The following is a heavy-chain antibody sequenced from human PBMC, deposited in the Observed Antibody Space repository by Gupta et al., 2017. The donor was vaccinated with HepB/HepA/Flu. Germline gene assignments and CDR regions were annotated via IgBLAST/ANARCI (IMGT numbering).Heavy chain of an antibody. CDR3: ARGSGSTTRALDI. V-gene: IGHV3-7*01. D-gene: IGHD2/OR15-2a*01. Sequence: EVQLVESGGGLVQPGGSLRLSCAASGFTFSSHWMNWVRKAPGKGLEWVANIKQDGSEKKYVDSVRGRFTISRDNAKDSLYLQMDSLRAEDTAVEYCARGSGSTTRALDIWGQGTRVTVSS. CDR2: IKQDGSEK. J-gene: IGHJ3*02. CDR1: GFTFSSHW.